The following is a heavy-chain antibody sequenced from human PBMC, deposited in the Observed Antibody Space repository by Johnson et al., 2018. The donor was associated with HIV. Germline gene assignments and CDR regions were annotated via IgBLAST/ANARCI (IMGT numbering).Heavy chain of an antibody. CDR1: GFTFSSYA. V-gene: IGHV3-NL1*01. Sequence: QVQLVESGGGVVQPGRSLRLSCAASGFTFSSYAMHWVRQAPGKGLEWVSGINWNGGSTGYADSVKGRFTISRDNSDNTLFLQMNSLRADDTAMYYCAKTPRGHAFDIWGQGTMVTVSS. J-gene: IGHJ3*02. D-gene: IGHD2-15*01. CDR2: INWNGGST. CDR3: AKTPRGHAFDI.